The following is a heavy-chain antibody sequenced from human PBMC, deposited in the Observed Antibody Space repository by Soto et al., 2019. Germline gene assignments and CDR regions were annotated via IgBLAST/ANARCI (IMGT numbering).Heavy chain of an antibody. J-gene: IGHJ4*02. CDR2: ISWNSGSI. V-gene: IGHV3-9*01. Sequence: GGSLRLSCAASGFTFDDYDMHWVRQAPGKGPEWVSGISWNSGSIGYADSVKGRFTISRDNAKNSLYLQMNSLRAEDTALYYCAKDLNTAMVAFDYWGQGTLVTVSS. D-gene: IGHD5-18*01. CDR1: GFTFDDYD. CDR3: AKDLNTAMVAFDY.